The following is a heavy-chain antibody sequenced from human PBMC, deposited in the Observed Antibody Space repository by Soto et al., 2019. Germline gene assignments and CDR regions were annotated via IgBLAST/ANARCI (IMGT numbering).Heavy chain of an antibody. D-gene: IGHD5-12*01. V-gene: IGHV1-69*13. Sequence: ASVKVSCKASGDTFSGYSISWVRQAPGQGLEWMGGIIPIFGTTNYAQRFQGRVTITADESTRTTYMELSSLKSEDTAVYYCARDLGSGYDPGDHCGQGSLVTVSA. J-gene: IGHJ4*02. CDR3: ARDLGSGYDPGDH. CDR2: IIPIFGTT. CDR1: GDTFSGYS.